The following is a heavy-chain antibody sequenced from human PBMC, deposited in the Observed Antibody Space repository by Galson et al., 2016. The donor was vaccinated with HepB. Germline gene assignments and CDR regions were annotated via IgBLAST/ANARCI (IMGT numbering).Heavy chain of an antibody. CDR3: ARDRSRFSSGYYTGARDVFAI. CDR1: GFSISTYT. Sequence: SLRLSCAASGFSISTYTMNWVRQAPGKGLEWISYISSSSAYVDYADSVKGRFTIFRENAKNSLYLQMDSLRAEDTAMYYCARDRSRFSSGYYTGARDVFAIWGHGTVVTVSS. D-gene: IGHD3-3*01. J-gene: IGHJ3*02. V-gene: IGHV3-21*01. CDR2: ISSSSAYV.